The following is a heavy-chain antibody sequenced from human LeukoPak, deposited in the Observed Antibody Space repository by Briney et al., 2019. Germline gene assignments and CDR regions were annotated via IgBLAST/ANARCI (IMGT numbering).Heavy chain of an antibody. J-gene: IGHJ4*02. CDR2: ISYDGSNK. V-gene: IGHV3-30*03. Sequence: GGSLRLSCAASGFTFSSYGMHWVRQAPGKGLEWVAVISYDGSNKYYADSVKGRFTISRDNSKNTLYLQMNSLRAEDTAVYYCASWPGGWYGEDSWGQGTLVTVSS. CDR3: ASWPGGWYGEDS. D-gene: IGHD6-19*01. CDR1: GFTFSSYG.